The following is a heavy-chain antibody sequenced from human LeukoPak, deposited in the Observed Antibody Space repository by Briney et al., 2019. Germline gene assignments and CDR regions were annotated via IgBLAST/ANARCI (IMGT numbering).Heavy chain of an antibody. D-gene: IGHD1-26*01. CDR1: GYTFTSYG. J-gene: IGHJ3*02. CDR2: ISAYNGNT. CDR3: ARGYSGSYYWMIYAFDI. V-gene: IGHV1-18*01. Sequence: VASVKVSCKASGYTFTSYGISWVRQAPGQGLEWMGWISAYNGNTNYAQKLQGRVTMTTDTSTSTAYMELRSLRSEDTAVYYCARGYSGSYYWMIYAFDIWGQGTVVTVSS.